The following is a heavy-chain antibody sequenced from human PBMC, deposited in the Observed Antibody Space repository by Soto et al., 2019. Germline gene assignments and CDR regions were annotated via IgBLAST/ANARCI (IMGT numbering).Heavy chain of an antibody. D-gene: IGHD3-16*02. CDR1: GGTFSSYA. CDR2: IIPIFGTA. CDR3: ARAHGPGYPKSDAFDI. J-gene: IGHJ3*02. V-gene: IGHV1-69*13. Sequence: VASVKVSCKASGGTFSSYAISWVRQAPGQGLEWMGGIIPIFGTANYAQKFQGRVTITADESTSTAYMELSSLRSEDTAVYYCARAHGPGYPKSDAFDIWGQGTMVTVSS.